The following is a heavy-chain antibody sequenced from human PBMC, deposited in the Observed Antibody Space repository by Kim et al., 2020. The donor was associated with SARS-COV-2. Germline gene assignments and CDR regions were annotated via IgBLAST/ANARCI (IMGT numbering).Heavy chain of an antibody. CDR2: IDPSDSYT. CDR1: GYSFTSYW. D-gene: IGHD3-16*02. CDR3: ARRRTMITFGGVIVNGGFDY. Sequence: GESLKISCKGSGYSFTSYWISWVRQMPGKGLEWMGRIDPSDSYTNYSPSFQGHVTISADKSISTAYLQWSSLKASDTAMYYCARRRTMITFGGVIVNGGFDYWGQGTLVTVSS. V-gene: IGHV5-10-1*01. J-gene: IGHJ4*02.